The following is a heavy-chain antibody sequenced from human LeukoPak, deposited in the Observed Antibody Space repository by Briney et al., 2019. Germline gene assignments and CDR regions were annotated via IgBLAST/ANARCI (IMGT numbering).Heavy chain of an antibody. CDR3: AREETGELSQEYLDY. CDR1: GYTFTSYY. J-gene: IGHJ4*02. Sequence: GASVKVSCKASGYTFTSYYMHWVRQAPGQGLEWMGIISPSGGSTSYAQKFQGRVTMTRDTSTSTVYMELSSLRSEDTAVYYCAREETGELSQEYLDYWGQGTLVTVSS. V-gene: IGHV1-46*01. CDR2: ISPSGGST. D-gene: IGHD3-16*02.